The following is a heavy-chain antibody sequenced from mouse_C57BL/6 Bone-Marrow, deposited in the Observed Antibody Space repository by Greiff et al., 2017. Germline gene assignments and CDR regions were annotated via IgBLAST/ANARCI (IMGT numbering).Heavy chain of an antibody. Sequence: QVQLQQPGAGLVKPGASVKLSCKASGYTFTSYWMQWVQQRPGQGLEWIGEIDPSDSYTNYNQKFKGKATLTVDTSSSTAYMQLSSLTSEDSAVYYCAREGAYYSNPFAYWGQGTLVTVSA. D-gene: IGHD2-5*01. CDR3: AREGAYYSNPFAY. CDR1: GYTFTSYW. V-gene: IGHV1-50*01. J-gene: IGHJ3*01. CDR2: IDPSDSYT.